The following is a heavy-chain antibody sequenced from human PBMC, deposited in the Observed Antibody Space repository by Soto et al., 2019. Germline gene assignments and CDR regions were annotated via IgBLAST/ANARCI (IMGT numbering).Heavy chain of an antibody. J-gene: IGHJ4*02. CDR1: GVSTTSYY. Sequence: PSETLSLTCSASGVSTTSYYWNWIRQSPGRGLEWIGHIIHSGSTNYNPSLKSRVTLSIDTSKNQFSLTLSSVTAADTAVYYCARGQGYCSSTSCYVNLFDYWGQGTLVTVSS. CDR2: IIHSGST. CDR3: ARGQGYCSSTSCYVNLFDY. D-gene: IGHD2-2*01. V-gene: IGHV4-59*12.